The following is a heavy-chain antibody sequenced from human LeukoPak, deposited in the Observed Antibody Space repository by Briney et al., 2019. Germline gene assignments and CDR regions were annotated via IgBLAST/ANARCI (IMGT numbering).Heavy chain of an antibody. CDR2: TRNKANSYTT. D-gene: IGHD3-3*01. V-gene: IGHV3-72*01. Sequence: GGSLRLSCAASGFTFSDHYMDWVRQAPGKGLEWVGRTRNKANSYTTEYAASVKGRLTISRDDSKNSLYLQMNSLKTEDTAVYYCARERLYDFWSGYSTGFDYWGQGTLVTVSS. CDR1: GFTFSDHY. J-gene: IGHJ4*02. CDR3: ARERLYDFWSGYSTGFDY.